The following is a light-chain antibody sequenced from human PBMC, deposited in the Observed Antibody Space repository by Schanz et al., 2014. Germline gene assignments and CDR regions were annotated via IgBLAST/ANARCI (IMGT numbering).Light chain of an antibody. CDR1: QSISSW. Sequence: DIQMTPSPSTLSASVGDRVTITCRASQSISSWLAWYQQKPGKAPKVLISDASSLESGVPSRFSGSGSGTEFTLTISSLQPDDFATYYCQQYNSYSMYTFGQGTKLEIK. V-gene: IGKV1-5*01. CDR3: QQYNSYSMYT. J-gene: IGKJ2*01. CDR2: DAS.